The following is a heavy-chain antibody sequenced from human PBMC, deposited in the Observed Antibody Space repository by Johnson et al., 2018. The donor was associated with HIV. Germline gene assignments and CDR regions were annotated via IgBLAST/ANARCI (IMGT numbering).Heavy chain of an antibody. CDR2: ISWNSGTI. J-gene: IGHJ3*02. D-gene: IGHD3-3*01. Sequence: VQLVESGGGVVRPGGSLRLSCAVSGFNFDDYVMHWVRQAPGKGLEWVSGISWNSGTIDFVDSLKGRLTIPREDAKNSLYLQMNSLRAGDTAVYYCARGGSHITIFGVDINMGAFDIWGQGTLVTLSS. CDR1: GFNFDDYV. CDR3: ARGGSHITIFGVDINMGAFDI. V-gene: IGHV3-9*01.